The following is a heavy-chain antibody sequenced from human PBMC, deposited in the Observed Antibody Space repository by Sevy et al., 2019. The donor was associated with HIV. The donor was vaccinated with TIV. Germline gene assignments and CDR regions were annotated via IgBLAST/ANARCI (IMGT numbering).Heavy chain of an antibody. D-gene: IGHD3-3*01. CDR2: ISGSGGST. V-gene: IGHV3-23*01. J-gene: IGHJ1*01. Sequence: GGSLRLSCAASGFTFSSYAMSWVRQAPGKGLEWVSAISGSGGSTYYADSVRGRFTISRDNSKNTLYLQMNSLRAEDTAVYYRAKPRITIFGVVSSGAEYFQHWGQGTLVTVSS. CDR3: AKPRITIFGVVSSGAEYFQH. CDR1: GFTFSSYA.